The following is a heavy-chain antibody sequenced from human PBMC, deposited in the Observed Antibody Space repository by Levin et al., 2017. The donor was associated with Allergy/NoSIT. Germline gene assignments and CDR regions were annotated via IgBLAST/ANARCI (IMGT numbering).Heavy chain of an antibody. CDR3: ARHGIAATPSGAMGRHNFDY. CDR2: IYYSGST. V-gene: IGHV4-39*01. CDR1: GGSISSSSYY. J-gene: IGHJ4*02. D-gene: IGHD2-15*01. Sequence: ASETLSLTCTVSGGSISSSSYYWGWIRQPPGKGLEWIGSIYYSGSTYYNPSLKSRVTISVDTSKNQFSLKLSSVTAADTAVYYCARHGIAATPSGAMGRHNFDYWGQGTLVTVSS.